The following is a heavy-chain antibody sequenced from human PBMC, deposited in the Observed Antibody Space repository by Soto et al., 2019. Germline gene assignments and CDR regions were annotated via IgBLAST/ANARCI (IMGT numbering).Heavy chain of an antibody. D-gene: IGHD2-2*01. Sequence: GESLKISCKGSGYSFTSYWISWVRQMPGKGLEWMGRIDPSDSYTNYSPSFQGQVTISADKSTNTAYLQWSSLRASDTAMYYCVTCPRGPTSWFDPWGQGTLVTVSS. V-gene: IGHV5-10-1*04. CDR2: IDPSDSYT. CDR1: GYSFTSYW. CDR3: VTCPRGPTSWFDP. J-gene: IGHJ5*02.